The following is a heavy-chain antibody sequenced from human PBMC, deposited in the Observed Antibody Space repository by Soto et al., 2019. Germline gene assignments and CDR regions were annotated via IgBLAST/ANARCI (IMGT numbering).Heavy chain of an antibody. D-gene: IGHD3-22*01. Sequence: SETLSLTCTVSGGSVSSGSYYWNWIRQPPGKGLEWIGYVYYTGSTNYNPSLKSRVTMSVDTSKNQFSLKMRSVTAADTAMYYCARTYYYDSSGYGAAFDIWGQGTMVTVSS. CDR2: VYYTGST. CDR1: GGSVSSGSYY. CDR3: ARTYYYDSSGYGAAFDI. V-gene: IGHV4-61*01. J-gene: IGHJ3*02.